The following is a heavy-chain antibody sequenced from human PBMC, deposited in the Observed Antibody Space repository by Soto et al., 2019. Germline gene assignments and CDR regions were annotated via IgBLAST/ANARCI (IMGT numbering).Heavy chain of an antibody. Sequence: QVQLQQWGAGLLKPSETLSLTCAVYGGSFSTYYWSWIRQPPGKGLEWLGEINHRGRTNYYPSLKSRLTISVDTSKNQFSLNLISVTAADRAVYYCARGLNWNYGAFDYWGQGTLVTVSS. CDR2: INHRGRT. J-gene: IGHJ4*02. CDR1: GGSFSTYY. CDR3: ARGLNWNYGAFDY. V-gene: IGHV4-34*01. D-gene: IGHD1-7*01.